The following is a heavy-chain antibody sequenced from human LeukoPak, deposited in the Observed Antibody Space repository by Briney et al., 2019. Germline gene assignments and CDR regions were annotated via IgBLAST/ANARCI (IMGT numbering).Heavy chain of an antibody. V-gene: IGHV4-61*02. CDR3: ARDIHTSDWTKFDY. CDR2: IYSSGRT. D-gene: IGHD6-19*01. J-gene: IGHJ4*02. CDR1: GGSISSSTYY. Sequence: SQTLSLTCNVSGGSISSSTYYWSWIRQPAGKGLEWIGRIYSSGRTNYNPSLKSRVTVSVDTSKNQFSLNLSSVTAADTAVYYCARDIHTSDWTKFDYWGQGTSVTVSS.